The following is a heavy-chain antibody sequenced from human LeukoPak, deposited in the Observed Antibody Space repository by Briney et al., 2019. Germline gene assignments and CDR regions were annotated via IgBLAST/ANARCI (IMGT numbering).Heavy chain of an antibody. Sequence: PSETLPLTCTVSGGSISSYYWSWIRQPAGKGLEWIGRIYTSGSTNYNPSLKSRVTMSVDTSKNHFSLKLSSVTAADTAVYYCARDRGGSYYSDFDYWGQGTLVTVSS. J-gene: IGHJ4*02. D-gene: IGHD1-26*01. CDR1: GGSISSYY. CDR3: ARDRGGSYYSDFDY. CDR2: IYTSGST. V-gene: IGHV4-4*07.